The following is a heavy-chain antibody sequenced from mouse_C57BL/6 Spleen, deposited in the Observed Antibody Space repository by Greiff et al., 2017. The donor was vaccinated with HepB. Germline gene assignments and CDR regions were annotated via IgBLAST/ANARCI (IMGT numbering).Heavy chain of an antibody. D-gene: IGHD2-1*01. J-gene: IGHJ4*01. Sequence: EVKVVESEGGLVQPGSSMKLSCTASGFTFSDYYMAWVRQVPEKGLEWVANINYDGSSTYYLDSLKSRFIISRDNAKNILYLQMSSLKSEDTATYYCARDYGNYVDYWGQGTSVTVSS. CDR3: ARDYGNYVDY. CDR1: GFTFSDYY. V-gene: IGHV5-16*01. CDR2: INYDGSST.